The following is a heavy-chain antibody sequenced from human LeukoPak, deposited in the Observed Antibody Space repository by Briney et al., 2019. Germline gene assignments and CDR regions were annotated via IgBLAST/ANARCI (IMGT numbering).Heavy chain of an antibody. J-gene: IGHJ4*02. Sequence: PGGSLRLSCVASGFTFSNFAMNWVRQAPGKGLEWVSHITSTGGYTNYADSVEGRSTISRDNSKNTLYLQMNSLRAEDTAVYYCAKGRRDYGEEFDYWGQGILVTVSS. CDR2: ITSTGGYT. V-gene: IGHV3-23*01. D-gene: IGHD4-17*01. CDR3: AKGRRDYGEEFDY. CDR1: GFTFSNFA.